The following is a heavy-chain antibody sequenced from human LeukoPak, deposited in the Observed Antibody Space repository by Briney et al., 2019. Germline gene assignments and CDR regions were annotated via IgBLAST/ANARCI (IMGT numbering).Heavy chain of an antibody. V-gene: IGHV1-2*02. CDR2: INPNSGGT. CDR3: ARALYGAPDY. D-gene: IGHD4/OR15-4a*01. Sequence: ASVKVSCKASGYTFTSYGISWVRQAPGQGLEWMGWINPNSGGTNYAQKFQGRVTMTRDTSISTAYMELSRLRSDNTAVYYCARALYGAPDYWGQGTLVTVSS. CDR1: GYTFTSYG. J-gene: IGHJ4*02.